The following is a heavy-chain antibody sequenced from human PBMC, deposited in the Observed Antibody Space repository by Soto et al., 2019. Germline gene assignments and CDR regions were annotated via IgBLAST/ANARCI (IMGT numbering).Heavy chain of an antibody. CDR2: IIPIFGTA. D-gene: IGHD1-1*01. V-gene: IGHV1-69*06. Sequence: GASVKVSCKASGGIFSSYAISWVRQAPGQGLEWMGGIIPIFGTANYAQKFQGRVTITADKSTSTAYMELSSLRSEDTAVYYCARISKLRTGWNGDTPYYFDYWGQGTLVTVSS. CDR1: GGIFSSYA. CDR3: ARISKLRTGWNGDTPYYFDY. J-gene: IGHJ4*02.